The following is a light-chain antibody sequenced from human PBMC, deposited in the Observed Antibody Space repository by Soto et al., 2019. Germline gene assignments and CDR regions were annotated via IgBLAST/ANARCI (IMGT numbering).Light chain of an antibody. CDR3: SSYTNINRRACV. V-gene: IGLV2-14*01. J-gene: IGLJ1*01. CDR2: EVT. Sequence: QSALTQPASVSGSPGQSITISCTGTSGDIGSYNRVSWYQQHPGKAPKLIIYEVTDRPSGVSNRFSGSKSGNTASLTISGLQAEDEDEYYCSSYTNINRRACVFGAGTKLTVL. CDR1: SGDIGSYNR.